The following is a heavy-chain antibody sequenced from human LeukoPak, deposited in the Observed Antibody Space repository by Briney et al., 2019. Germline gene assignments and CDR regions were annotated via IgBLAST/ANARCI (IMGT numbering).Heavy chain of an antibody. CDR1: GGSISSSSYY. Sequence: SETLSLTCTVSGGSISSSSYYWGWIRQPPGKGLEWIGSIYSSGSTTYNPSLMSRVTMSVDTSKNQFSLKVRSVTAADTAVYYCARDGDTSGWSFDYWGQGTLVTVSS. J-gene: IGHJ4*02. CDR2: IYSSGST. V-gene: IGHV4-39*07. CDR3: ARDGDTSGWSFDY. D-gene: IGHD6-19*01.